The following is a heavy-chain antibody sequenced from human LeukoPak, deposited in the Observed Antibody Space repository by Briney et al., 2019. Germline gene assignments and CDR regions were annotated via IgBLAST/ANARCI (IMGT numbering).Heavy chain of an antibody. CDR2: ISWDGSDT. CDR3: GAIAVADPDY. CDR1: GFTFGDYT. J-gene: IGHJ4*02. V-gene: IGHV3-43*01. Sequence: GGCLRLSCAASGFTFGDYTMHWVRQAPGKGLEWVSLISWDGSDTYYADSVKGRFTISRDNSKNSLFLQMNSLKTEDTAFYYCGAIAVADPDYWGQGTLVTVSS. D-gene: IGHD6-19*01.